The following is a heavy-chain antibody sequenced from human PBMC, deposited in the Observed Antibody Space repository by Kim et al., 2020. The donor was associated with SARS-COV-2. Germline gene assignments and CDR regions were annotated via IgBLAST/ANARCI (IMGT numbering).Heavy chain of an antibody. J-gene: IGHJ4*02. D-gene: IGHD3-16*01. Sequence: GGSLRLSCAASGFTFSSYAMHWVRQAPGKGLEWVAVISYDGSNKYYADSVKGRFTISRDNSKNTLYLQMNSLRAEDTAVYYCARGPHLTVFDMGYWGQGTLVTVSS. V-gene: IGHV3-30*04. CDR2: ISYDGSNK. CDR1: GFTFSSYA. CDR3: ARGPHLTVFDMGY.